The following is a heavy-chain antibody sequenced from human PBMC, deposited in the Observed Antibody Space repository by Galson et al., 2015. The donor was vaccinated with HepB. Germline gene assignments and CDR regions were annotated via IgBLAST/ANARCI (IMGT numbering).Heavy chain of an antibody. V-gene: IGHV1-46*01. CDR1: GDSFTSHA. J-gene: IGHJ6*02. CDR2: IHPSAGNK. Sequence: SVKVSCKASGDSFTSHAMHWVRQVPGQGLEWMGIIHPSAGNKFYARKFQGRVTMTRDTSTSTVYMELSDLKYEDTAVIFCARDRDSWVQLTSPYFNYGMDVWGQGTSVTVS. CDR3: ARDRDSWVQLTSPYFNYGMDV. D-gene: IGHD5-24*01.